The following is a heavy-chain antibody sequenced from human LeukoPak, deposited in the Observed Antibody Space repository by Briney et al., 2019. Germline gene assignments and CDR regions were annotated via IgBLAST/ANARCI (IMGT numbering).Heavy chain of an antibody. J-gene: IGHJ4*02. CDR2: MSGSDGST. Sequence: PGGSLRLSCAASGFTFSSYAMSWVRQAPGKGLEWVSGMSGSDGSTYYAGSVKGRFTISRDNSKSMLYLQMNSLRAEDTAVYYCAKGGATVIDYWGQGTLVTVSS. D-gene: IGHD4-17*01. CDR3: AKGGATVIDY. CDR1: GFTFSSYA. V-gene: IGHV3-23*01.